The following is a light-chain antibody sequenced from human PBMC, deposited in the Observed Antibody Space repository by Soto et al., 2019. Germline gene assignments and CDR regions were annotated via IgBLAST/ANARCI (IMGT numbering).Light chain of an antibody. Sequence: EIVLTQSPANLSLSPGERATLSCRASQNVRSYLAWYQQKPGQAPRLLIHDASSRATGIPDRFSGSGSGTDFTLTISSLEPEDSAVYYCQQRTNWPTSTFGQGTRLEIK. CDR2: DAS. CDR1: QNVRSY. CDR3: QQRTNWPTST. J-gene: IGKJ5*01. V-gene: IGKV3-11*01.